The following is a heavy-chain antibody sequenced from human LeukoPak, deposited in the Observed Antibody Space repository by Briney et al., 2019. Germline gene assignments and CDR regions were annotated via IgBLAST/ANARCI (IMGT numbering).Heavy chain of an antibody. V-gene: IGHV4-59*04. CDR3: ARRGYYGSGSYYRDYYYMDV. Sequence: PSETLSLTCTVSGGSISSYYWSWIRQPPGKGLEWIGSIYHSGSTYYNPSLKSRVTISVDTSKNQFSLKLSSVTAADTAVYYCARRGYYGSGSYYRDYYYMDVWGKGTTVTISS. J-gene: IGHJ6*03. D-gene: IGHD3-10*01. CDR1: GGSISSYY. CDR2: IYHSGST.